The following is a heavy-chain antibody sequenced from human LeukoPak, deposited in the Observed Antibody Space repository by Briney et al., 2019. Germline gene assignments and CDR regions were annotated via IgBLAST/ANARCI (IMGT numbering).Heavy chain of an antibody. CDR2: ISSSGSYI. Sequence: GGSLRLSCAASGFTFSSYEMTWVRQDPGKGLEWLSYISSSGSYIYYADSVKGRFTISRDNAKNSLYLQMNSLRAEDTAVYYCARDKKTDDYGDYWPWVVDYWGQGTLVTVSS. J-gene: IGHJ4*02. D-gene: IGHD4-17*01. V-gene: IGHV3-21*05. CDR1: GFTFSSYE. CDR3: ARDKKTDDYGDYWPWVVDY.